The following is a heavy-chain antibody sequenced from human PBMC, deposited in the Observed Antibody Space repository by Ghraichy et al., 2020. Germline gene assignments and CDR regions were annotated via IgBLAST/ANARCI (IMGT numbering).Heavy chain of an antibody. CDR3: ARVNSSSWYGRLWRIRPIDY. D-gene: IGHD6-13*01. Sequence: ASVKVSCKASGYTFTSYDINWVRQATGQGLEWMGWMNPNSGNTGYAQKFQGRVTMTRNTSISTAYMELSSLRSEDTAVYYCARVNSSSWYGRLWRIRPIDYWGQGTLVTVSS. CDR2: MNPNSGNT. V-gene: IGHV1-8*01. J-gene: IGHJ4*02. CDR1: GYTFTSYD.